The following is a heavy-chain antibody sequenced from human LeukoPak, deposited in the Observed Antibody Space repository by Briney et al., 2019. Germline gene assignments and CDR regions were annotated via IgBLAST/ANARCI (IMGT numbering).Heavy chain of an antibody. CDR1: GFTFSSYG. CDR2: ISYDGGNE. J-gene: IGHJ4*02. CDR3: ANYGDYYYFYY. D-gene: IGHD4-17*01. V-gene: IGHV3-30*18. Sequence: GGSLRLSCTASGFTFSSYGMHWVRQAPGKGLEWVAVISYDGGNENSADSVKGRFTISRVNSKNALYLQMNSLRAEDTAVYYCANYGDYYYFYYWGQGTLVTVSS.